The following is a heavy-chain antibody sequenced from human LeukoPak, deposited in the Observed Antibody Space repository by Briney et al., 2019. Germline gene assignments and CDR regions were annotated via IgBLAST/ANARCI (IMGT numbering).Heavy chain of an antibody. CDR3: ARGGPGIAAAEAYYNYYGMDV. CDR2: ISSIGSSI. V-gene: IGHV3-11*01. CDR1: GFTFSDYY. Sequence: GGSLRLSCAASGFTFSDYYMSWIRQAPGKGLEWVSYISSIGSSIYYADSMKGRFTISRDNAKNSLCLQMNSLRAEDTAVYYCARGGPGIAAAEAYYNYYGMDVWGQGTTVTVSS. D-gene: IGHD6-13*01. J-gene: IGHJ6*01.